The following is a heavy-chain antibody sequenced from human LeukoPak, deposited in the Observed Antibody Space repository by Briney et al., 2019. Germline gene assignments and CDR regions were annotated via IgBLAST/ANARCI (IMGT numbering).Heavy chain of an antibody. J-gene: IGHJ4*02. V-gene: IGHV4-34*01. CDR2: INQSGST. CDR1: GGSFSVHY. CDR3: ATSYIGGFGKPDY. D-gene: IGHD3-16*01. Sequence: SETLSLTCGVYGGSFSVHYWSWIRQPPGKGLEWIGEINQSGSTTYNPSLKSRVTLSVDTSKNQFSLTLSSVTAADTAVYYCATSYIGGFGKPDYWGQGTLVTVSS.